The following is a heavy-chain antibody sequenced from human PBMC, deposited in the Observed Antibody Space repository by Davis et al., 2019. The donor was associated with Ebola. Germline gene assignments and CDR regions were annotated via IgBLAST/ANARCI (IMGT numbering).Heavy chain of an antibody. CDR2: IGSRGDPT. CDR1: AFTFSSYT. J-gene: IGHJ3*02. Sequence: PGGSLRLSCAASAFTFSSYTMNWVRQAPGKGLEWVSYIGSRGDPTVYADSVKGRFTVSRDDANNSLSLLMNSLRDEDTAIYYCVRDYLFALDIWGQGTMVTVSS. V-gene: IGHV3-48*02. CDR3: VRDYLFALDI.